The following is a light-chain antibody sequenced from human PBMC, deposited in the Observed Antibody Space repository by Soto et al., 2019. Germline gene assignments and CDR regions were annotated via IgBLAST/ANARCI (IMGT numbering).Light chain of an antibody. V-gene: IGKV3-20*01. Sequence: EIVLTQSPGTLSLSPGERATLSCRASQSVHRGYLAWYQQKPGQAPRLVIDDASTRATGIPDRFSGSGSGTDFTLTISRLEPEDFAVYYCQIYGDSPVTFGGGTKVDIK. J-gene: IGKJ4*01. CDR1: QSVHRGY. CDR2: DAS. CDR3: QIYGDSPVT.